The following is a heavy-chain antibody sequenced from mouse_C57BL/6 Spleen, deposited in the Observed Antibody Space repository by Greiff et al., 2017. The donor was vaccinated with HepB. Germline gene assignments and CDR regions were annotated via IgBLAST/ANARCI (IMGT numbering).Heavy chain of an antibody. CDR2: ISDGGSYT. CDR3: ATELDYFDY. D-gene: IGHD1-3*01. V-gene: IGHV5-4*01. Sequence: EVQLVESGGGLVKPGGSLKLSCAASGFTFSSYAMSWVRQTPEKRLEWVATISDGGSYTYYPDNVKGRFTISRDNAKNNLYLQMSHLKSEDTAMYYCATELDYFDYWGQGTTLTVSS. J-gene: IGHJ2*01. CDR1: GFTFSSYA.